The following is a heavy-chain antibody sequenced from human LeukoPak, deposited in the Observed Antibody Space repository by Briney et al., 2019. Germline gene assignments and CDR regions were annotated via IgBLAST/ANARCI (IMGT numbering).Heavy chain of an antibody. J-gene: IGHJ6*03. V-gene: IGHV4-34*01. D-gene: IGHD1-26*01. Sequence: PSETLSLTCAVYGGSFSGYYWSWIRQPPGKGLEWIGEINHSGSTNYNPSLKSRVTISVDTSKNQFSLKLTSVTAADTAVYYCARISRPADRTVGPYYMNVWGKGATVTVSS. CDR2: INHSGST. CDR3: ARISRPADRTVGPYYMNV. CDR1: GGSFSGYY.